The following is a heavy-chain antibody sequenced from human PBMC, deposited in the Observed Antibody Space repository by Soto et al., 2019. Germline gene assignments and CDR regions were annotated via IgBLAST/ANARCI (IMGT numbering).Heavy chain of an antibody. J-gene: IGHJ4*02. D-gene: IGHD3-16*02. CDR1: GGSISGYY. CDR2: INHSGST. CDR3: ARGYRYGY. Sequence: QVQLQQWGAGLLKPSETLSLTCAVYGGSISGYYWSWIRQPPGKGLEWIGEINHSGSTNYNPSLKSRVTISVDTSKNQFSLKLSSVTAADTAVYYCARGYRYGYWGQGTLVTVS. V-gene: IGHV4-34*01.